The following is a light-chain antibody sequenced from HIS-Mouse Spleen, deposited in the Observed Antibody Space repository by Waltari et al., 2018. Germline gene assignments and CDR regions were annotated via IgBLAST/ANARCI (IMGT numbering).Light chain of an antibody. J-gene: IGLJ3*02. CDR3: QSYDSSNLV. Sequence: LTQPRSVSGSPGQSVTISCTRSSGSIASNYVQWYQQRPGSAPTTVIYEDNQRPSGVPDRFSGSIASSSNSASLTISGLKTEDEADYYCQSYDSSNLVFGGGTKLTVL. V-gene: IGLV6-57*03. CDR2: EDN. CDR1: SGSIASNY.